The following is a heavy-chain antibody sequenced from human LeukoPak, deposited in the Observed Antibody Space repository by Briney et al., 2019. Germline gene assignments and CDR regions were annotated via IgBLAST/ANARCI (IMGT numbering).Heavy chain of an antibody. D-gene: IGHD1-26*01. V-gene: IGHV3-74*01. Sequence: PGGSLRLSCAASGFTVSSYWMHWVRHAQGKGLVWVSRINSDGSSTSYADSVKGRFTISRDNAKNTLYLQMNSLRAEDTAVYYCVYSGSYFGVYWGQGTLVTVSS. CDR3: VYSGSYFGVY. J-gene: IGHJ4*02. CDR1: GFTVSSYW. CDR2: INSDGSST.